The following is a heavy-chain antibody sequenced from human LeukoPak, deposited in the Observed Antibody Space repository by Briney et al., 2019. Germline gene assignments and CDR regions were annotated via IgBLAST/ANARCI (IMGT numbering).Heavy chain of an antibody. D-gene: IGHD3-9*01. CDR3: ARERSRYDILTGYYKDRVTDY. V-gene: IGHV1-18*01. CDR1: GYTFTSYG. CDR2: FSAYNGNT. Sequence: GASVKVSCKASGYTFTSYGISWVRQAPGQGLEWMGWFSAYNGNTNYAQKLQGRVTMTTDTSTSTAYMELRSLRSDDTAVYYCARERSRYDILTGYYKDRVTDYWGQGTLVTVSS. J-gene: IGHJ4*02.